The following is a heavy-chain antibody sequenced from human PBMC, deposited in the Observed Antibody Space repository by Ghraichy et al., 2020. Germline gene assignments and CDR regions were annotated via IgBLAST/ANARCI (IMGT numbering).Heavy chain of an antibody. J-gene: IGHJ4*02. CDR3: ARGGVYVPKPHER. D-gene: IGHD5/OR15-5a*01. V-gene: IGHV3-74*03. CDR1: GFTFSSYW. Sequence: GGSLRLSCAASGFTFSSYWMHWVRQAPGKGLEWISRISSDERTTSYADSVKGRFTISRDNAENTVYLQMNGLRAEDTAMYFCARGGVYVPKPHERWGQGTLVTVSS. CDR2: ISSDERTT.